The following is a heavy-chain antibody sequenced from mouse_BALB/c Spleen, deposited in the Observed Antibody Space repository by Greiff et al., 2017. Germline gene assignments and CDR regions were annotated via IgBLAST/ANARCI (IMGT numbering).Heavy chain of an antibody. CDR1: GFTFSSFG. CDR2: ISSGSSTI. J-gene: IGHJ4*01. Sequence: EVQLVESGGGLVQPGGSRKLSCAASGFTFSSFGMHWVRQAPEKGLEWVAYISSGSSTIYYADTVKGRFTISRDNPKNTLFLQMTSLRSEDTAMYYCARIYYGSSYAMDYWGQGTSVTVSS. CDR3: ARIYYGSSYAMDY. V-gene: IGHV5-17*02. D-gene: IGHD1-1*01.